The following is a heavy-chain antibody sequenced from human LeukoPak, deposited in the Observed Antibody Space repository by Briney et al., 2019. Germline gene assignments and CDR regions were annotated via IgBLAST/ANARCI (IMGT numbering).Heavy chain of an antibody. J-gene: IGHJ4*02. CDR3: AGDDSSGYFFDF. V-gene: IGHV3-48*01. D-gene: IGHD3-22*01. Sequence: PGGSLRLSCAVSGLTFSNSAMNWVRQAPGKGLEWVSYISSSSSIMYYTDSVKGRFTISRDNAKNSLYLQMNSLRAEDTAMYFCAGDDSSGYFFDFWGQGTLVTVSS. CDR1: GLTFSNSA. CDR2: ISSSSSIM.